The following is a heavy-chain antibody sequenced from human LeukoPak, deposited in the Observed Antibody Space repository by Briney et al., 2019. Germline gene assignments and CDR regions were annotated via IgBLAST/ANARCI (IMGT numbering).Heavy chain of an antibody. V-gene: IGHV3-48*03. D-gene: IGHD2-2*01. CDR3: ARGGYCSSTSCYVGTVDY. Sequence: GGSLRLSCAASGFTFSSYEMNWVRQVPGKGLEWVSYISSSGSTIYYADSVKGRFTISRDNAKNSLYLQMNSLRAEDTAVYYCARGGYCSSTSCYVGTVDYWGQGTLVTVSS. CDR2: ISSSGSTI. J-gene: IGHJ4*02. CDR1: GFTFSSYE.